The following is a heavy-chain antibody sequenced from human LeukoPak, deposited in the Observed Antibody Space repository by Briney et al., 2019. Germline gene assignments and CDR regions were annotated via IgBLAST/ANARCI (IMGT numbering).Heavy chain of an antibody. CDR3: ARHYYGSGSYGYFDY. CDR2: IIPIFGTA. J-gene: IGHJ4*02. D-gene: IGHD3-10*01. CDR1: GYTLSNHA. V-gene: IGHV1-69*13. Sequence: ASVTVSCTGSGYTLSNHAFSWVRQAPGQGLEWMGGIIPIFGTANYAQKFQGRVTITADESTSTAYMELSSLRSEDTAVYYCARHYYGSGSYGYFDYWGQGTLVTVSS.